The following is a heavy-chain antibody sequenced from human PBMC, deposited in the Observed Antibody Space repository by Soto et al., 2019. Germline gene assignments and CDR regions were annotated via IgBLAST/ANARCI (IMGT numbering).Heavy chain of an antibody. J-gene: IGHJ6*02. CDR2: INHSGST. Sequence: SETLSLTCAVYGGSFSGYYWSWIRQPPGKGLEWIGEINHSGSTNYNPSLKSRVTISVDTSKNQFSLKLSSVTAADTAVYYCARAFAVTQGYYYYGMDVWGQGTTVTVSS. CDR1: GGSFSGYY. CDR3: ARAFAVTQGYYYYGMDV. D-gene: IGHD4-17*01. V-gene: IGHV4-34*01.